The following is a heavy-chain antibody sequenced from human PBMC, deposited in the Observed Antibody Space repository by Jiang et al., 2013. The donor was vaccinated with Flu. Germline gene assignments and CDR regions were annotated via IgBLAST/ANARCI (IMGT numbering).Heavy chain of an antibody. V-gene: IGHV6-1*01. CDR2: TYYRSKWYN. J-gene: IGHJ5*02. D-gene: IGHD1-1*01. CDR1: GDSVSSNSAA. CDR3: ARVWRLSLERGSGFDP. Sequence: QTLSLTCAISGDSVSSNSAAWNWIRQSPSRGLEWLGRTYYRSKWYNDYAVSVKSRITINPDTSKNQFSLQLNSVTPEDTAVYYCARVWRLSLERGSGFDPWGQGTLVTVSS.